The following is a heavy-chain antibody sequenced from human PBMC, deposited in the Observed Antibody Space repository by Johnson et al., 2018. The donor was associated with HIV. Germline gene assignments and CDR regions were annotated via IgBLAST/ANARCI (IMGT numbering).Heavy chain of an antibody. J-gene: IGHJ3*01. CDR1: RFTVCSNY. D-gene: IGHD3-10*01. Sequence: VQLVESGGGLVHPGGSLRLSCTASRFTVCSNYMSWVRQAPGHRLAWVSVIYRGGSTYYAASVTGRFTISRDNSKNTLYLQMNSQRPEDTAVYYCARDGRELVTRGSFDVWGQGTVVTVSS. V-gene: IGHV3-66*02. CDR3: ARDGRELVTRGSFDV. CDR2: IYRGGST.